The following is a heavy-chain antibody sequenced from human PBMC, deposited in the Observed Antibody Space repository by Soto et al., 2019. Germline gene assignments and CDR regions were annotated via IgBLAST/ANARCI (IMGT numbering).Heavy chain of an antibody. D-gene: IGHD2-2*01. CDR2: ISGSGGST. Sequence: XGSLRLSFAASGFTFSSYAMSWVRQAPGKGLEWVSAISGSGGSTYYADSVKGRFTISRDNSKNTLYLQMNSLRAEDTAVYYCALVPAAMGFDHWGQGTLVTVSS. V-gene: IGHV3-23*01. CDR1: GFTFSSYA. CDR3: ALVPAAMGFDH. J-gene: IGHJ5*02.